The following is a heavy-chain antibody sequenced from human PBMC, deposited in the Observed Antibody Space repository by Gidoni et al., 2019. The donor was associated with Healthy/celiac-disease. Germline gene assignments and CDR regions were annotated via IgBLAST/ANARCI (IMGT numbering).Heavy chain of an antibody. J-gene: IGHJ4*02. CDR2: IKQDGSEK. V-gene: IGHV3-7*04. D-gene: IGHD6-13*01. CDR1: GFTFSSYW. Sequence: EVQLVESGGGLVQPGGSLRLSCAASGFTFSSYWMSWVRQAPGKGLEWVANIKQDGSEKYYVDSVKGRFTISRDNAKNSLYLQMNSLRAEDTAVYYCARDLAPSPLAAAGVDYWGQGTLVTVSS. CDR3: ARDLAPSPLAAAGVDY.